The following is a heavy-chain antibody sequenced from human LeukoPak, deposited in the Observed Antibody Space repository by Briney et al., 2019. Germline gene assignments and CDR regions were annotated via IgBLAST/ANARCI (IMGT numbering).Heavy chain of an antibody. CDR3: ARGGVVVITTSGSAFDI. J-gene: IGHJ3*02. D-gene: IGHD3-22*01. V-gene: IGHV3-48*01. CDR1: GFTFSSYE. CDR2: ISSSSSTI. Sequence: GGSLRLSCAASGFTFSSYEMNWVRQAPGKGLEWVSYISSSSSTIYYADSVKGRFTISRDNAKNSLYLQMNSLRAEDTAVYYCARGGVVVITTSGSAFDIWGQGTMVTVSS.